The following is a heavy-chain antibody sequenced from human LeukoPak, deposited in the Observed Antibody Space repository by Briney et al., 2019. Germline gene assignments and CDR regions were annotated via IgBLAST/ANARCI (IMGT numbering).Heavy chain of an antibody. J-gene: IGHJ3*02. D-gene: IGHD3-22*01. V-gene: IGHV3-23*01. CDR3: ATKVVTDAFDI. Sequence: GGSLRLSCAASGFTFSSYEMNWVRQAPGKGLEWVSGISGGVGTTYYVDSVKGRFTISRDNSKNTLFLQMSSLRAEDTAVYYCATKVVTDAFDIWGQGTMVTVSS. CDR1: GFTFSSYE. CDR2: ISGGVGTT.